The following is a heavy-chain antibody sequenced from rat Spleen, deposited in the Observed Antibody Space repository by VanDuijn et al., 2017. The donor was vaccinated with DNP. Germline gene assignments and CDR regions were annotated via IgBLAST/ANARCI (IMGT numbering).Heavy chain of an antibody. V-gene: IGHV5-25*01. Sequence: EVQLVDSGGGLVQPGGSLKLSCAASGFTFSERYMAWVRQAPKKGLEWVASISASGGSTSYRDSVRGRFTIFRDIPKSTLYLQMDSLRSEDTATYYCASRAPGDYFYGGYFDYWGQGVMVTVSS. CDR1: GFTFSERY. CDR2: ISASGGST. J-gene: IGHJ2*01. CDR3: ASRAPGDYFYGGYFDY. D-gene: IGHD1-6*01.